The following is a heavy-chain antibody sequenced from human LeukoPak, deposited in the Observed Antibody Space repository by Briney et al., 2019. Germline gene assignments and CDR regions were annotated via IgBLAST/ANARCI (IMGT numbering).Heavy chain of an antibody. CDR3: AKGGRSSGWYFDY. CDR2: ISGSGGST. D-gene: IGHD6-19*01. CDR1: GFTFSSFA. J-gene: IGHJ4*02. Sequence: PGGSLRLSCAASGFTFSSFAMNWVRQAPGKGLEWVSTISGSGGSTYYADSVKGRFTISRDNSKNTLYVQMNSLRAEDTAVYYCAKGGRSSGWYFDYWGQGTLVTVSS. V-gene: IGHV3-23*01.